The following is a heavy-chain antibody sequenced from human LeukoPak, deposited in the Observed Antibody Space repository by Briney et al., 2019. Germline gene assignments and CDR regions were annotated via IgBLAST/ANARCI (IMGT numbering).Heavy chain of an antibody. CDR2: ISYDGSNK. V-gene: IGHV3-30-3*01. J-gene: IGHJ4*02. D-gene: IGHD2-2*01. CDR1: GFTFSSYA. CDR3: AGSTSCDY. Sequence: QPGGSLRLSCAASGFTFSSYAMHWVRQAPGKGLEWVAVISYDGSNKYYADSVKGRFTISRDNSKNTLYLQMNSLRAEDTAVYYCAGSTSCDYWGQGTLVTVSS.